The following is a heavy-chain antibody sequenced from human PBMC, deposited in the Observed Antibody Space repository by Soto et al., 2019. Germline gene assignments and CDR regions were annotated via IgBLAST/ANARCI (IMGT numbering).Heavy chain of an antibody. V-gene: IGHV4-39*01. Sequence: PSETLSLTCTVSGGSISSSSYYWGWIRQPPGKGLEWIGSIYYSGSTYYNPSLKSRVTISVDTSKNQFSLKLSSVTAADTAVYYCVRHGCSGGSCYPGYYYYYMDVWGKGTTVTVSS. J-gene: IGHJ6*03. CDR3: VRHGCSGGSCYPGYYYYYMDV. CDR1: GGSISSSSYY. CDR2: IYYSGST. D-gene: IGHD2-15*01.